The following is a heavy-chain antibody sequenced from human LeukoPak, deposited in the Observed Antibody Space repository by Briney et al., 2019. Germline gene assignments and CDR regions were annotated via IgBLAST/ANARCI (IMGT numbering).Heavy chain of an antibody. CDR3: ANQHDYGGSVRYY. D-gene: IGHD4-23*01. CDR2: INSSGST. CDR1: GGSVSGYY. Sequence: WESLSLTCAAYGGSVSGYYRSWVRQPPGKGLEWIAVINSSGSTNYNPSVKGRFTISIDTSKNQFFLKMNSLNAADTAVYYRANQHDYGGSVRYYCGEGTLVTVSS. V-gene: IGHV4-34*01. J-gene: IGHJ4*02.